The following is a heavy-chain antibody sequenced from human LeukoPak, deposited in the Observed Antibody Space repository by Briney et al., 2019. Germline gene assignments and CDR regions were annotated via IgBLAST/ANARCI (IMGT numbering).Heavy chain of an antibody. D-gene: IGHD2-15*01. J-gene: IGHJ5*02. CDR2: IYYSGST. CDR1: GGSISSYY. Sequence: SETLSLTCTVSGGSISSYYWSWIRQPPGKGLEWIGYIYYSGSTNYNPSLKSRVTISVDTSKNQFSLKLSSVTAADTAVYYCARSRLGGYCSGGSCYGWFDPWGQGTLVTVSS. CDR3: ARSRLGGYCSGGSCYGWFDP. V-gene: IGHV4-59*01.